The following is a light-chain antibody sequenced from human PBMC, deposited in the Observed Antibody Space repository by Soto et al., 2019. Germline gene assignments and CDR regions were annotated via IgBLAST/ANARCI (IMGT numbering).Light chain of an antibody. V-gene: IGLV2-23*02. CDR3: FSYAGGSRGV. CDR2: EVN. J-gene: IGLJ1*01. Sequence: QSALTQPASVSGSPEQSITISCTGTSSDVGSNNLVSWYQQHPGKAPKVMIYEVNKRPSGVSNRFSGSKSGNTASLTISGLQAEDEADYYCFSYAGGSRGVFGTGTELTVL. CDR1: SSDVGSNNL.